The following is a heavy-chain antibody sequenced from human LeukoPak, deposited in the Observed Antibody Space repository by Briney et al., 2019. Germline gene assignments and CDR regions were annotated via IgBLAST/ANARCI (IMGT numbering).Heavy chain of an antibody. CDR2: ISNTGGST. CDR3: AKHAAYWYFDL. V-gene: IGHV3-23*01. J-gene: IGHJ2*01. CDR1: GFTFSGYA. Sequence: GGSLRLSCAASGFTFSGYAMSWVRQAPGKGLEWVSTISNTGGSTYYADSVKGRFTISRDNSKNTLLLQMNSLRAEDTAVYNCAKHAAYWYFDLWGRGTLVTVSS. D-gene: IGHD2-15*01.